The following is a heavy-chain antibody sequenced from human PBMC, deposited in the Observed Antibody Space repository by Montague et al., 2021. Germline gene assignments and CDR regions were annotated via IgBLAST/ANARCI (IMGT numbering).Heavy chain of an antibody. CDR2: VSHGGRT. V-gene: IGHV4-38-2*02. Sequence: SETLSLTCTVSRSLINGDYYWGWIRQPPGKGLEWMGSVSHGGRTYYNPSLKSRVTISVDTSNNHFSLKLSSVTAADTAMYYCARERDRCYYMDIWGKGTTITVSS. J-gene: IGHJ6*03. CDR1: RSLINGDYY. CDR3: ARERDRCYYMDI.